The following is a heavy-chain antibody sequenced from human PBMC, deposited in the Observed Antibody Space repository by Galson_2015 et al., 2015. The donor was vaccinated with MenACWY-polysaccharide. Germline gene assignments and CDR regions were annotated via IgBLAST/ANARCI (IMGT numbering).Heavy chain of an antibody. CDR3: AKVGPGIAAALDY. D-gene: IGHD6-13*01. V-gene: IGHV3-9*01. J-gene: IGHJ4*02. CDR2: IRWNSGSI. Sequence: SLRLCCAASGFTFDDYAMHWVRQAPGTGLEWVSGIRWNSGSIGYADSVKGRFTISRDNAKNSLYLQMNSLRAEDTALYYCAKVGPGIAAALDYWGQGTLVTVSS. CDR1: GFTFDDYA.